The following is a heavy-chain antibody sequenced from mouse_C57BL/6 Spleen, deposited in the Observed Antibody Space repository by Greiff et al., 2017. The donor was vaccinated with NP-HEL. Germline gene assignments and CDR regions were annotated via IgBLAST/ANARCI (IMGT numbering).Heavy chain of an antibody. J-gene: IGHJ4*01. D-gene: IGHD2-1*01. V-gene: IGHV1-22*01. Sequence: EVQLQQSGPELVKPGASVKMSCKASGYTFTDYNMHWVKQSHGKSLEWIGYINPNNGGTSYNQKFKGKATLTVNKSASTAYMELSSLTPEASAVYYWARVYYGNYRAMDYWGQRTSVTVSS. CDR2: INPNNGGT. CDR3: ARVYYGNYRAMDY. CDR1: GYTFTDYN.